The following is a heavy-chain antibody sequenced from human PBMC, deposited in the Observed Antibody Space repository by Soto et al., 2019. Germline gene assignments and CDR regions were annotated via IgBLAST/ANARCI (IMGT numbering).Heavy chain of an antibody. CDR1: GFTVSSNY. CDR2: IYSGGST. J-gene: IGHJ4*02. Sequence: ESGGGLIRPGGSLRLSCAASGFTVSSNYMSWVRQAPGKGLECVSVIYSGGSTNYADSVKGRFTISRDNSKNTLYLQMNSLRAEDTAVYYCASSNGGDSYDSSGFDYWGQGTLVTVSS. CDR3: ASSNGGDSYDSSGFDY. V-gene: IGHV3-53*01. D-gene: IGHD3-22*01.